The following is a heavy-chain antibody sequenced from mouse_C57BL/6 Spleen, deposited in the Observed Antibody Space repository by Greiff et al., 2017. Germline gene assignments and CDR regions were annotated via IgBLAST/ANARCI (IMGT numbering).Heavy chain of an antibody. CDR3: ARRTGY. V-gene: IGHV1-55*01. Sequence: QVQLQQPGAELVKPGASVKMSCKASGYTFTSYWLTWVKPRPGQGLEWIGDIYPGSGSTNYNEKFKSKATLTVDTSSSPAYMQLSSLTSEDAAVYYCARRTGYWGQGTTRTVSS. J-gene: IGHJ2*01. CDR2: IYPGSGST. CDR1: GYTFTSYW.